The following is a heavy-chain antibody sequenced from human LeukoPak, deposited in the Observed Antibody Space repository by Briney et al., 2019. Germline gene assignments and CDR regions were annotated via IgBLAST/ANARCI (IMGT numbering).Heavy chain of an antibody. J-gene: IGHJ4*02. Sequence: GGSLRLSCAASGFTVSTTHMSWVRQTPGKGLEWVSAISGSGGSTYYADSVKGRFTISRDNSKNTLYLQMNSLRAEDTAVYYCAKDRTQWELSDYWGQGTLVTVSS. V-gene: IGHV3-23*01. D-gene: IGHD1-26*01. CDR2: ISGSGGST. CDR3: AKDRTQWELSDY. CDR1: GFTVSTTH.